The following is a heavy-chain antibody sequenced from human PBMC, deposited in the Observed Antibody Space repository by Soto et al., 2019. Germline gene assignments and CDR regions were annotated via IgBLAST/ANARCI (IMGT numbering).Heavy chain of an antibody. V-gene: IGHV3-21*01. Sequence: LRLSCAASGFTFSSYSMNWVRQAPGKGLEWVSSISSSSSYIYYADSVKGRFTISRDNAKNSLYLQMNSLRAEDTAVYYCARGGDYYDSSGYYYVTPGAFDIWGQGTMVTVSS. D-gene: IGHD3-22*01. J-gene: IGHJ3*02. CDR2: ISSSSSYI. CDR1: GFTFSSYS. CDR3: ARGGDYYDSSGYYYVTPGAFDI.